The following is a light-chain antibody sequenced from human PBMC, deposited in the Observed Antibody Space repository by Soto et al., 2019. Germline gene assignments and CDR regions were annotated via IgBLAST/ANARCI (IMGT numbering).Light chain of an antibody. J-gene: IGKJ3*01. CDR2: DAS. CDR3: QQFNNWPVT. Sequence: GDRVTITCRASQAISSALSWYQQKPGKPPKLLIYDASTFQSGVPSRLSGTASGTDFTLTINSLQPEDFTSYYCQQFNNWPVTFGPGTKVAI. V-gene: IGKV1D-13*01. CDR1: QAISSA.